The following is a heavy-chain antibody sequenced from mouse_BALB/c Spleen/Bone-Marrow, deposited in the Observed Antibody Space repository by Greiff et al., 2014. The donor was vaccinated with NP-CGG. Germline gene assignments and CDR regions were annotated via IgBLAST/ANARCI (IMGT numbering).Heavy chain of an antibody. J-gene: IGHJ4*01. CDR3: ASTGAGAMDY. CDR2: IWAGGST. CDR1: GVLLTKYG. Sequence: QVQLKDSGPGLVAPSQSLSITFTVSGVLLTKYGIHWVRQPPGKGLEWLGVIWAGGSTNYNSALMSRLSITKDNSKSQVFLKMNSLQTDDTAMYYCASTGAGAMDYWGQGTSVTVSS. V-gene: IGHV2-9*02. D-gene: IGHD4-1*02.